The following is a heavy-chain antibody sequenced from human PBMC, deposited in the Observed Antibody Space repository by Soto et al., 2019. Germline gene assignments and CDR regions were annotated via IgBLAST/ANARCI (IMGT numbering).Heavy chain of an antibody. CDR2: IDPSDSYT. J-gene: IGHJ6*02. Sequence: PGESLKISCKGSGYSFTSYWISWVRQMPGKGLEWMGRIDPSDSYTNYSPSFQGHVTISADKSISTAYLQWSSLKASDTAMYYCARRDIVVVPAAMRGYYYGMDVWGQGTTVTVSS. CDR3: ARRDIVVVPAAMRGYYYGMDV. V-gene: IGHV5-10-1*01. D-gene: IGHD2-2*01. CDR1: GYSFTSYW.